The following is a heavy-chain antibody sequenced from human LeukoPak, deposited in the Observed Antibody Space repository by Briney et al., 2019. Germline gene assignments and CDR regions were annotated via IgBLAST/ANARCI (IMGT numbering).Heavy chain of an antibody. CDR3: ARGRPGSITMVRGVIKGYFGY. D-gene: IGHD3-10*01. J-gene: IGHJ4*02. CDR1: GWSFSGYY. CDR2: INHSGST. Sequence: SETLSLTCAVYGWSFSGYYWSWIRQPPGKGLEWIGEINHSGSTNYNPSLKSRVTISVDTSKNRFSLKLGSVAAAETAVYYCARGRPGSITMVRGVIKGYFGYWGQGTLVTVSS. V-gene: IGHV4-34*01.